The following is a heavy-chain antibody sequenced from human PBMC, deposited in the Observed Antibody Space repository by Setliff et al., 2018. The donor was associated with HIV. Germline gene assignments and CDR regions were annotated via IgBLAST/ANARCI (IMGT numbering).Heavy chain of an antibody. V-gene: IGHV3-73*01. D-gene: IGHD5-12*01. Sequence: EGSLRLSCAASGFTFSGSAMHWVCQASGKGLEWVGRIRSETNTYATAYAASVKGRFTISRDDSKNTAYLQMNSLKTEDTAVYYCSCSGYDSYFDYWGQGTPVTSPQ. CDR1: GFTFSGSA. CDR3: SCSGYDSYFDY. J-gene: IGHJ4*02. CDR2: IRSETNTYAT.